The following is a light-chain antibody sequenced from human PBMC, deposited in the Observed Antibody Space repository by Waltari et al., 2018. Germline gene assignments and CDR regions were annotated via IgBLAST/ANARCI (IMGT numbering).Light chain of an antibody. J-gene: IGKJ1*01. V-gene: IGKV2-29*02. CDR3: MQGIHLPRT. CDR1: QSLLHSDGKTY. Sequence: DIVMTQTPLSLSVTPGQPASISCKSSQSLLHSDGKTYLYWYLQKPGQSPQLLIYEVSSRFSGGTDRFSGSGSGTDVTLGISRVEAEDVGVYYCMQGIHLPRTFGQGTKVEIK. CDR2: EVS.